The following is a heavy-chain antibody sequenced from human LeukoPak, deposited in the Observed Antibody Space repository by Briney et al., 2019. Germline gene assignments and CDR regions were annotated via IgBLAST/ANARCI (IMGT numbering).Heavy chain of an antibody. CDR2: ISAYNGNT. V-gene: IGHV1-18*01. D-gene: IGHD6-13*01. CDR3: ASSKWSAGGDYYHYMDV. CDR1: GYTFTIYG. J-gene: IGHJ6*03. Sequence: ASVTVSCKASGYTFTIYGISWVRQAPGQGLEWMGWISAYNGNTNYAQKFQGRVTMTTDTSTSTAYMELRSLRSDDTAMYYCASSKWSAGGDYYHYMDVWGKGTTVTVSS.